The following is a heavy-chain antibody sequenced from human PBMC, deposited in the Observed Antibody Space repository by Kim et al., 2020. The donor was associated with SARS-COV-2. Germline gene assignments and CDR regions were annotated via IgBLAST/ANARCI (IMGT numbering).Heavy chain of an antibody. J-gene: IGHJ6*02. CDR3: ARPLKSYGMDV. V-gene: IGHV4-34*01. Sequence: TNHHPALQSRVTISVHTSNNQFSLKLRSVTAAATAVYYCARPLKSYGMDVWGQGTTVTVSS. CDR2: T.